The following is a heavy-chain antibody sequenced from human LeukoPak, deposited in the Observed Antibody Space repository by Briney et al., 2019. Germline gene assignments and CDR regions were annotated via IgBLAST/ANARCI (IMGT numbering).Heavy chain of an antibody. CDR1: GGSISSGDYY. CDR3: ARYCSSTSCLPNTLDY. V-gene: IGHV4-30-4*01. J-gene: IGHJ4*02. D-gene: IGHD2-2*01. Sequence: ESSETLSLTCTVSGGSISSGDYYWSWIRQPPGKGLEWIGYIYYSGSTYYNPSLKSRVTISVDTSKNQFSLKLSSVTAADTAVYYFARYCSSTSCLPNTLDYWGQGTLVTVSS. CDR2: IYYSGST.